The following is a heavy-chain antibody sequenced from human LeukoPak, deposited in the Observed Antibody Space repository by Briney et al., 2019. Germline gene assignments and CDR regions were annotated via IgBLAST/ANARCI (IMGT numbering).Heavy chain of an antibody. CDR3: ARGRGSGHKENWFDP. CDR2: MNPNSGNT. J-gene: IGHJ5*02. Sequence: ASVKVSCKASGYTFTTYDINWVRQASGQGLEWMGWMNPNSGNTGYAQKFQGRVTMTRNTSISTAYVELSSLRSEDTAVYYCARGRGSGHKENWFDPWGQGTLVTVSS. V-gene: IGHV1-8*01. CDR1: GYTFTTYD. D-gene: IGHD6-19*01.